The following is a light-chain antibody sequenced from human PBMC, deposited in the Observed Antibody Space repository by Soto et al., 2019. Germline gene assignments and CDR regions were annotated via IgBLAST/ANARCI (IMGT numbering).Light chain of an antibody. CDR1: SSNIENNY. Sequence: QSVLTQPPSVSAAPGQKVTISCSGSSSNIENNYVSWYQQLPGTAPKLLIYDNDNRPSGIPDRFSGSKSGTSATLGITGLQTGDEADYYCATWDRILSAVVFGGGTKLTVL. CDR3: ATWDRILSAVV. J-gene: IGLJ3*02. CDR2: DND. V-gene: IGLV1-51*01.